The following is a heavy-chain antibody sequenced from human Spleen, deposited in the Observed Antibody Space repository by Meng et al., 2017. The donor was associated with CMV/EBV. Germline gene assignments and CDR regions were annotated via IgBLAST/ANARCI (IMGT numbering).Heavy chain of an antibody. J-gene: IGHJ4*02. CDR1: GGSISRNSYY. V-gene: IGHV4-61*01. Sequence: SETLSLTCTVSGGSISRNSYYWGWIRQLPGKGLEWIGYISYSGSTNYKSSLKSRVTISVDTSKNQLSLKLTSVTAADTAVYFCAGESGELGTYYFDFWGQGTLVTVS. D-gene: IGHD7-27*01. CDR3: AGESGELGTYYFDF. CDR2: ISYSGST.